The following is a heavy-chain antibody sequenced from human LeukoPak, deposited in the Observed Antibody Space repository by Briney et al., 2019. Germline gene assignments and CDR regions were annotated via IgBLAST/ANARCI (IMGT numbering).Heavy chain of an antibody. CDR1: GFTFDDYG. D-gene: IGHD1-26*01. J-gene: IGHJ4*02. CDR3: AKLQIVGATPFDY. V-gene: IGHV3-20*04. Sequence: PGGSLRLSCAASGFTFDDYGMSWVRQAPGRGLEWVSGINWNGGSTGYADSVKGRFTISRDNAKNSLYLQMNSLRAEDTAVYYCAKLQIVGATPFDYWGQGTLVTVSS. CDR2: INWNGGST.